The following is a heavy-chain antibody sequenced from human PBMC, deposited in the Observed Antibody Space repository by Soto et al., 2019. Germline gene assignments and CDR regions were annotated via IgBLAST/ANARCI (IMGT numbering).Heavy chain of an antibody. V-gene: IGHV3-23*01. Sequence: PGGSMRLSCASTGFNFSNYSLTWVRQATGKGLEWVSAISGSGGSTYYADSVKGRFTISRDNSKNTLYLRMNSLRAEDTAVFYCAKDRAIRPGSDFDYWGQGTQVNVSS. J-gene: IGHJ4*02. CDR1: GFNFSNYS. D-gene: IGHD3-9*01. CDR3: AKDRAIRPGSDFDY. CDR2: ISGSGGST.